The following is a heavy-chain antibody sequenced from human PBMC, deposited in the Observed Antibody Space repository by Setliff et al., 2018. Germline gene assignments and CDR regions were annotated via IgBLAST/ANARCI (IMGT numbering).Heavy chain of an antibody. D-gene: IGHD1-20*01. J-gene: IGHJ6*02. CDR3: ARDLITGTTEYYYGMDV. V-gene: IGHV1-69*05. CDR2: IIPIFGTA. Sequence: GASVKVSCKASGGTFSSYAISWVRQAPGQGLEWMGGIIPIFGTANYAQKFQGRVTITTDESTSTAYMELSSLRSEDTAVYYCARDLITGTTEYYYGMDVWGQGTTVTVSS. CDR1: GGTFSSYA.